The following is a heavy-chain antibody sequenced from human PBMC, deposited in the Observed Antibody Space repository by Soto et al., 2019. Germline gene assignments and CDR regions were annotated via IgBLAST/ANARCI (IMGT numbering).Heavy chain of an antibody. V-gene: IGHV3-64*01. CDR3: ARRARPDFYYMDV. J-gene: IGHJ6*03. CDR2: ISSNGGGT. Sequence: EVQLAESGGGLAQPGGSLGLSCAASGFTLSGYAMDWVRQXPGXGXEYVSGISSNGGGTYYANSVQGRFTISRDNSKNTVYLQMGSLRPEDMAVYYCARRARPDFYYMDVWGKGTTVTVS. CDR1: GFTLSGYA. D-gene: IGHD6-6*01.